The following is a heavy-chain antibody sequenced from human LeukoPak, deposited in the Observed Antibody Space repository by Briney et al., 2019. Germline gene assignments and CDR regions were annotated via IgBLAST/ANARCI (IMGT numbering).Heavy chain of an antibody. Sequence: GGSLRLSCSASGFTFSRYSMNWVRQAPGKVLEWVSSISSTSIYRYYADSVKGRFTISRDNAKNSLYLQMNSLRAEDTAVYYCAKGAEEGVVITPVYYYYMDVWGKGTTVTVSS. CDR2: ISSTSIYR. CDR3: AKGAEEGVVITPVYYYYMDV. D-gene: IGHD3-22*01. V-gene: IGHV3-21*04. J-gene: IGHJ6*03. CDR1: GFTFSRYS.